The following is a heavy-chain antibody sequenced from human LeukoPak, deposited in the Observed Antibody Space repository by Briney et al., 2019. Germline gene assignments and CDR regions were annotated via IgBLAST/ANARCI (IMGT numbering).Heavy chain of an antibody. J-gene: IGHJ4*02. CDR2: INWNSDSI. Sequence: GGSLRLSCAVSGFTFDDYAMHWVRQVPGKGLEWVSGINWNSDSIGYAGSVEGRFTTSRDNAKNSLYLQMNSLRAEDTAFYYCAINGGGDSGYGNFDYWGQGTLVTVSS. D-gene: IGHD5-12*01. V-gene: IGHV3-9*01. CDR3: AINGGGDSGYGNFDY. CDR1: GFTFDDYA.